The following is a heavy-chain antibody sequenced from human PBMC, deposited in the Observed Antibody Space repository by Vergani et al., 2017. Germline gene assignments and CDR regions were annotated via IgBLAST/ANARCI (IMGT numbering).Heavy chain of an antibody. CDR2: ISGSGGRT. D-gene: IGHD3-3*01. J-gene: IGHJ6*02. V-gene: IGHV3-23*01. Sequence: EVQLLESGGGLVQPGGSLRLSCAASGFTFSSYAMSWVRQAPGKGLEWVSAISGSGGRTYYADSVKGRFTISRDNSKNTLYLQMNSLRAEDTAVYYCAKGLGVXDFWSGKQKTYYYYGMDVWGQGTTVTVSS. CDR1: GFTFSSYA. CDR3: AKGLGVXDFWSGKQKTYYYYGMDV.